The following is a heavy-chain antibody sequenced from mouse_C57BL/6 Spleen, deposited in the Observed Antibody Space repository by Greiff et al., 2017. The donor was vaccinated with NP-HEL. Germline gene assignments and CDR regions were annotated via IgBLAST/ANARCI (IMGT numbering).Heavy chain of an antibody. Sequence: QVQLKESGPELVKPGASVKISCKASGYAFSSSWMNWVKQRPGKGLEWIGRIYPGDGDTNYNGKFKGKATLTADKSSSTAYMQLSSLTSEDSAVYFCARENWSGYYGSSYDFDYWGQGTTLTVSS. J-gene: IGHJ2*01. D-gene: IGHD1-1*01. CDR2: IYPGDGDT. V-gene: IGHV1-82*01. CDR1: GYAFSSSW. CDR3: ARENWSGYYGSSYDFDY.